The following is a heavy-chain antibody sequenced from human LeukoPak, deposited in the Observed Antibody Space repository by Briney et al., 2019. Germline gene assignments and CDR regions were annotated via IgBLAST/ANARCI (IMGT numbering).Heavy chain of an antibody. V-gene: IGHV4-39*07. J-gene: IGHJ3*02. Sequence: SETLSLTCTVSGGSISSSSYYWGWIRQPPGKGLEWIGSIYYSGSTYYNPSLKSRVTISVDTSKNQFSLKLSSVTAADTAVYYCARHLGEGAFDIWGQGTMVTVSS. CDR1: GGSISSSSYY. CDR3: ARHLGEGAFDI. D-gene: IGHD3-10*01. CDR2: IYYSGST.